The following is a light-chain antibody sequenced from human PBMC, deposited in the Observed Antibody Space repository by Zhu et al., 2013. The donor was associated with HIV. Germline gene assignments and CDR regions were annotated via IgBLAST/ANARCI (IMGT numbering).Light chain of an antibody. J-gene: IGKJ4*01. Sequence: DTQMTQSPSSLSASVGDRVTITCQASQDIDRYLSWYQQKVGEAPKLLIDDASDLETGVTSRFSGSGSGTDFTFTISSLQPEDVATYYCQQYDNLPLTFGGGTRSGDQ. CDR1: QDIDRY. CDR3: QQYDNLPLT. CDR2: DAS. V-gene: IGKV1-33*01.